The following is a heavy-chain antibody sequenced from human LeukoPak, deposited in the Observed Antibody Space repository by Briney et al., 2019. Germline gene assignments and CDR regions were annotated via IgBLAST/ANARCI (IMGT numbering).Heavy chain of an antibody. Sequence: GGSLRLSCAASGFTFSSYEMNWVRQAPGKGLEWVSYISSSGSTIYYADSVKGRFTISRDNAKNSLYLQMNSLRAEDTAVYYCARDYMTTVVDYWGQGTLVTVSS. CDR1: GFTFSSYE. CDR2: ISSSGSTI. J-gene: IGHJ4*02. CDR3: ARDYMTTVVDY. D-gene: IGHD4-17*01. V-gene: IGHV3-48*03.